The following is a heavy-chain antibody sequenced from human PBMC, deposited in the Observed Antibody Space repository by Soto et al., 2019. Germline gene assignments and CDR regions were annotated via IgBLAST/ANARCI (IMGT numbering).Heavy chain of an antibody. D-gene: IGHD3-3*01. Sequence: SETLSLTCTVSGGSISSYYWSWIRQPPGKGLEWIGYIYYSGSTNYNPSLKSRVTISVDTSKNQFSLKLSSVTAADAAVYYCARDRYDFWSGYSRGDAFDIWGQGTXVTVSS. J-gene: IGHJ3*02. CDR3: ARDRYDFWSGYSRGDAFDI. V-gene: IGHV4-59*01. CDR2: IYYSGST. CDR1: GGSISSYY.